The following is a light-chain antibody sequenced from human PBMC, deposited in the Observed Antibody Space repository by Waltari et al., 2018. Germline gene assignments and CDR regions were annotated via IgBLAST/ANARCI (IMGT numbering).Light chain of an antibody. CDR3: QQYNSYTFT. Sequence: DIQMTQSPSTLSASVGDRVTIICRASHGLSSYLAWYQQKPGKAPKLLIYKTSSLETGGLSSFSGSGSGTEVSLTISSLQPADIATFYFQQYNSYTFTFGPGTKVDIK. CDR1: HGLSSY. J-gene: IGKJ3*01. V-gene: IGKV1-5*03. CDR2: KTS.